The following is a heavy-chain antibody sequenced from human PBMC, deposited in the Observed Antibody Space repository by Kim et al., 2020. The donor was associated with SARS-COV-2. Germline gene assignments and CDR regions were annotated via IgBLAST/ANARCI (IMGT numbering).Heavy chain of an antibody. CDR2: IYYSGST. CDR1: GGSVSSGSYY. D-gene: IGHD2-21*02. V-gene: IGHV4-61*01. J-gene: IGHJ2*01. CDR3: ARRGPYCGGDCYLDWYFDL. Sequence: SETLSLTCTVSGGSVSSGSYYWSWIRQPPGKGLEWIGYIYYSGSTNYNPSLKSRVTISVDTSKNQFSLKLSSVTAADTAVYYCARRGPYCGGDCYLDWYFDLWGRGTLVTVSS.